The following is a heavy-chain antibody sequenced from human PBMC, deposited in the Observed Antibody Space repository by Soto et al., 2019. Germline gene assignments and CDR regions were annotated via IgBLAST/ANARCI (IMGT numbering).Heavy chain of an antibody. CDR1: GYTFTKYD. Sequence: QEQLEQCGAEVKKPGASVKVSCKASGYTFTKYDFNWVRQATGQGLEWMGWVNPISGNTETAQNFQGRVSLTMNTSTSTAFMELSSLRSGDTAVYYCATSRINMIRGVFYYGLDVWGHGTTLTVSS. CDR2: VNPISGNT. J-gene: IGHJ6*02. CDR3: ATSRINMIRGVFYYGLDV. D-gene: IGHD3-10*01. V-gene: IGHV1-8*01.